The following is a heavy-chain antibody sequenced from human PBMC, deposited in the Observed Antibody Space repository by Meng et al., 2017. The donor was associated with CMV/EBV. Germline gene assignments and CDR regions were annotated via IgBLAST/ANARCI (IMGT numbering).Heavy chain of an antibody. V-gene: IGHV4-4*07. CDR3: ARGPRRGYCSSTSCYTEMSTIPRGYYYYGMDV. CDR2: IYTSGST. Sequence: SETLSLTCTVSGGSISSYYWSWIRQPAGKGLEWIGRIYTSGSTNYNPSLKSRVTISVDTSKNQFSLKLSSVTAADTAVYYCARGPRRGYCSSTSCYTEMSTIPRGYYYYGMDVWGQGTTVTVSS. J-gene: IGHJ6*02. CDR1: GGSISSYY. D-gene: IGHD2-2*02.